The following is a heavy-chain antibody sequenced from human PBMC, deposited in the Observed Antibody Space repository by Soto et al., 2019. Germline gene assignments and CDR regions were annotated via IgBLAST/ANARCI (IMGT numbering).Heavy chain of an antibody. Sequence: GGSLRLSCAASGFTFSSYAMSWVRQAPGKGLEWVSAISGSGGSTYYADSVKGRFTISRDNAKNSLYLQMNSLRAEDTAVYYCARGRDKYCSSTSCPGPHDYWGQGTLVTVSS. CDR3: ARGRDKYCSSTSCPGPHDY. CDR2: ISGSGGST. CDR1: GFTFSSYA. V-gene: IGHV3-23*01. D-gene: IGHD2-2*01. J-gene: IGHJ4*02.